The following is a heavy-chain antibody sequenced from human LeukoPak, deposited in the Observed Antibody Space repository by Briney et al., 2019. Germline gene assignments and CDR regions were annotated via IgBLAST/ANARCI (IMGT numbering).Heavy chain of an antibody. D-gene: IGHD1-1*01. J-gene: IGHJ4*02. V-gene: IGHV3-21*01. CDR2: ISSSSSYI. CDR1: GFTFSDYN. CDR3: ARDPRTVRI. Sequence: GGSLRLSCAASGFTFSDYNMNWVRQAPGRGLDWVSSISSSSSYIYYADSVKGRFTISRDNAKNSLYLQMNSLRADDTVVYYCARDPRTVRIWGQGTLVTVSS.